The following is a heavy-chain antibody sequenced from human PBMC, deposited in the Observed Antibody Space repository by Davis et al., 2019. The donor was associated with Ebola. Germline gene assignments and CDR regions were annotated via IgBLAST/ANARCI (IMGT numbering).Heavy chain of an antibody. J-gene: IGHJ3*02. V-gene: IGHV5-51*01. CDR1: GYNFNNYW. CDR2: FYPGDSDT. D-gene: IGHD4-11*01. CDR3: ARDYINRGRADAFDM. Sequence: GESLKISCKGSGYNFNNYWIGWVRQMPGKGLEWMGIFYPGDSDTRYSPSFQGQVTMSADKSISTAYLQWISLKASDTAMYYCARDYINRGRADAFDMWGQGTMVTVSS.